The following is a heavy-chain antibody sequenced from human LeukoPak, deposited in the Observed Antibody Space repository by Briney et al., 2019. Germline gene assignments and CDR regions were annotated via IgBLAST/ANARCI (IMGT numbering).Heavy chain of an antibody. D-gene: IGHD5-12*01. J-gene: IGHJ4*01. CDR2: IGISSGNT. CDR3: ARDHRYAFDN. CDR1: GFNFIDYS. V-gene: IGHV3-48*01. Sequence: GGSLRLSCAASGFNFIDYSMNWVRQAPGKGLEWISYIGISSGNTKYADSMKGRFTISRDKARNSLYLQMNSLRVEDTAVYYCARDHRYAFDNWGHGTLVTVSS.